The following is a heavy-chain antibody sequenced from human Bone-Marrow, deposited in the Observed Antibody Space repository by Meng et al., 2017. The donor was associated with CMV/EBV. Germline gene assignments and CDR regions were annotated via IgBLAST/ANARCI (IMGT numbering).Heavy chain of an antibody. CDR3: TTDLASTSDDYYSMDV. CDR1: GFTFSNAW. J-gene: IGHJ6*02. CDR2: IKSKTDGGTT. Sequence: GESLKIYCAASGFTFSNAWMSWVCQTPGKGLEWVGRIKSKTDGGTTDYAAPVKGRFTISRDDSKNTLYLQMNSLKNEGTAVYYRTTDLASTSDDYYSMDVWGQGTTVTVSS. V-gene: IGHV3-15*01. D-gene: IGHD2-2*01.